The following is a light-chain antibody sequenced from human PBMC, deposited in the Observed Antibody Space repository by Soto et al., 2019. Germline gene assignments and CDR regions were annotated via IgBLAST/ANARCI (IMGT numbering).Light chain of an antibody. V-gene: IGKV1-5*01. CDR2: DAS. CDR3: QQYNSYLTWT. CDR1: QSISSW. J-gene: IGKJ1*01. Sequence: IQMTQSPSTLSASVGDRVTITCRASQSISSWLAWYQQKPGKAPKLLIYDASSLESGVPSRFSGSGSGTEFTLTISSLQPDDFATYYCQQYNSYLTWTFGQGTKWIS.